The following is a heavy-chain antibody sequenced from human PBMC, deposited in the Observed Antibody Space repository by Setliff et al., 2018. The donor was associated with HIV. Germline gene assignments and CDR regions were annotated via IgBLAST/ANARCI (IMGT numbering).Heavy chain of an antibody. J-gene: IGHJ4*02. Sequence: PGGSLRLSCTASGFTFSGFAMNWVRQVPGKGLEWVANINQDGSEKKYVDSMKGRLTISRDNAKNSVHLQMNSLRDEDTAVYYCAKGPGFLTDFWGQGTLVTVSS. CDR2: INQDGSEK. V-gene: IGHV3-7*03. CDR3: AKGPGFLTDF. CDR1: GFTFSGFA. D-gene: IGHD3-3*01.